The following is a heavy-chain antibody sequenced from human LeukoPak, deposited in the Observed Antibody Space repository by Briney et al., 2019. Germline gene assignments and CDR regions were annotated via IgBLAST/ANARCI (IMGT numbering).Heavy chain of an antibody. Sequence: GGSLRLSCSASGFTLSNYWMHWVRQAPGKGLEWVSVIYSGGDTYYYADSVKGRFTIARDNSKNTLYLQMNSLRAEDTAVYYCARRAGAYSHPYDYWGQGTLVTVSS. V-gene: IGHV3-66*04. CDR3: ARRAGAYSHPYDY. CDR2: IYSGGDT. J-gene: IGHJ4*02. CDR1: GFTLSNYW. D-gene: IGHD4/OR15-4a*01.